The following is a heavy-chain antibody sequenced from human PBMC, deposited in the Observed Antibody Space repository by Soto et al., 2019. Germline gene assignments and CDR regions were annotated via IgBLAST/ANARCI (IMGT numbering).Heavy chain of an antibody. V-gene: IGHV3-7*01. CDR2: IKTDAGEK. CDR3: ARGSGYGSGNSVNPYLDC. D-gene: IGHD3-10*01. J-gene: IGHJ4*01. CDR1: GFTLRSYW. Sequence: EEQLVASGGGLVQPGGSLRLSCAASGFTLRSYWMSWVRQAPGKGLEWLATIKTDAGEKKYVDSVKGRFTVFRANAKNSLYLQMDSLRAEDTAVYYCARGSGYGSGNSVNPYLDCWGRGTLVTVSS.